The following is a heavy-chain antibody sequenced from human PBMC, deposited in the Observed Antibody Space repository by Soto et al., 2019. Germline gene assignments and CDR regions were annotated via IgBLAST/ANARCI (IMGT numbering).Heavy chain of an antibody. V-gene: IGHV1-24*01. Sequence: GASVKVSCKVSGYTLTELSMHWVRQAPGKGLEWMGGFDPEDGETIYAQKFQGRVTMTEDTSTDTAYMELSSLRSEDTAVYYCATSYISRWSRSAFDIRGQGTMVTVSS. CDR1: GYTLTELS. CDR3: ATSYISRWSRSAFDI. CDR2: FDPEDGET. D-gene: IGHD6-13*01. J-gene: IGHJ3*02.